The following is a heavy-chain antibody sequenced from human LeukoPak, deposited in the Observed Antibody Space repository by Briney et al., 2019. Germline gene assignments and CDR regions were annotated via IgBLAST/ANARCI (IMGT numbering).Heavy chain of an antibody. D-gene: IGHD5-12*01. CDR3: AGTSSGYYSTDY. Sequence: KPSETLSLTCTVSGYSSSIDYYWGWIRQSPGKGLEWIGNIHRSGSTYYNPSLKSRVTISGDTSKSQISLRLTSVTAADTAVYYCAGTSSGYYSTDYWGQGTLVTVSS. V-gene: IGHV4-38-2*02. CDR2: IHRSGST. J-gene: IGHJ4*02. CDR1: GYSSSIDYY.